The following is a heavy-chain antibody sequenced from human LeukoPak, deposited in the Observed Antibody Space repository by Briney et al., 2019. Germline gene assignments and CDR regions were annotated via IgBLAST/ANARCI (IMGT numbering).Heavy chain of an antibody. CDR1: DDSIRSSAYY. Sequence: SEALSLTCAVSDDSIRSSAYYWGWIRQPPGKGLEWIGSIYYSGSTYYNPSLKSRVTISIDTSNNQFSLKLTSVTAADAAVYFCARAPGSYDSSGYLYWYFDLWGRGTLVTVSS. J-gene: IGHJ2*01. V-gene: IGHV4-39*07. CDR2: IYYSGST. CDR3: ARAPGSYDSSGYLYWYFDL. D-gene: IGHD3-22*01.